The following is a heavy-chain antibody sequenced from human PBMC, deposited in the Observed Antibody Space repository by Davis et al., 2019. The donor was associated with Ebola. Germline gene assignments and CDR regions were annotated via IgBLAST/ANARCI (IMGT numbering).Heavy chain of an antibody. J-gene: IGHJ6*02. CDR2: ISYDGSNK. Sequence: PGGSLRLSCAASGFTFSSYGMHWVRQAPGKGLEWVAVISYDGSNKYYADSVKGRFTISRDNSKNTLYLQMNSLRAEDTAVYYCARPLSTDYDFWSGPAWGGMDVWGQGTTVTVSS. CDR1: GFTFSSYG. V-gene: IGHV3-30*03. CDR3: ARPLSTDYDFWSGPAWGGMDV. D-gene: IGHD3-3*01.